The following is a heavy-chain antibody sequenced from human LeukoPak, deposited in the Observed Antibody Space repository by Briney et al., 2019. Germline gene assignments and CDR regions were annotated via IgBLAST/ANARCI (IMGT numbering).Heavy chain of an antibody. Sequence: ASVKVSCKASGYTFSIYAMNWVRQAPGQGLEWMGWINTNTGNPTYAQGFTGRFVFSLDTSVSTAYLQISSLKAEDTAVYYCATRGRAAAEPEYFQHWGQGTLVTVSS. J-gene: IGHJ1*01. D-gene: IGHD6-13*01. CDR2: INTNTGNP. V-gene: IGHV7-4-1*02. CDR3: ATRGRAAAEPEYFQH. CDR1: GYTFSIYA.